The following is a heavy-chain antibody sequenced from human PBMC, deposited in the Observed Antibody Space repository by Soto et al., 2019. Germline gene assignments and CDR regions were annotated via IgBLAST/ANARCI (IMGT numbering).Heavy chain of an antibody. D-gene: IGHD3-16*02. V-gene: IGHV3-15*01. CDR2: IKSKTDGGTT. CDR1: GFTFSNAW. J-gene: IGHJ4*02. Sequence: EVQLVESGGGSVKPGGSLRLSCAASGFTFSNAWMSWVRQAPGKGLEWVGRIKSKTDGGTTDYAAPVKGRFTISRDDSKNTLYLQMNSLKTEDTAVYYCTTDSPQFGGVIVNDYWGQGTLVTVSS. CDR3: TTDSPQFGGVIVNDY.